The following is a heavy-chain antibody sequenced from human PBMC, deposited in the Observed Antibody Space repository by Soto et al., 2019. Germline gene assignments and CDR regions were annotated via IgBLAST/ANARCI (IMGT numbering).Heavy chain of an antibody. CDR3: ARHDGHRGSLIGY. V-gene: IGHV4-39*01. CDR1: GGSISSSSYY. Sequence: QLQLQESGPGLVKPSETLSLTCTVSGGSISSSSYYWGWIRQPPGKGLEWIGSIYYSGSTYYNPSPTVRATXSXAXXNDQFSLKPSSVTAADTAVYYCARHDGHRGSLIGYWGQGTLVTVSS. J-gene: IGHJ4*02. CDR2: IYYSGST. D-gene: IGHD1-26*01.